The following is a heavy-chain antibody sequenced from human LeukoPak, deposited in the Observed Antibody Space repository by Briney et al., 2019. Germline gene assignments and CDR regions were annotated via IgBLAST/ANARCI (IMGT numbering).Heavy chain of an antibody. J-gene: IGHJ4*02. V-gene: IGHV3-74*01. Sequence: GGSLRLSCAASGFTFSSYWMHWVRQAPGKGLVWVSRINSDGSSTSYADSVKGRFTISRDNAKNTLYLQMNSLRVEDTAVYYCARDMGYDSSGYYYSSFDYWGQGTLVTVSS. CDR1: GFTFSSYW. CDR2: INSDGSST. D-gene: IGHD3-22*01. CDR3: ARDMGYDSSGYYYSSFDY.